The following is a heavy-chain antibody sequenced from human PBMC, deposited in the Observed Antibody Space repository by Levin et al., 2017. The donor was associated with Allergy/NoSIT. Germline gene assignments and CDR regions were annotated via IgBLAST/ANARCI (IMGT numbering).Heavy chain of an antibody. V-gene: IGHV4-59*01. CDR3: ARHSIVVVVAATPGAFDI. D-gene: IGHD2-15*01. CDR1: GGSISSYY. J-gene: IGHJ3*02. Sequence: SSETLSLTCTVSGGSISSYYWSWIRQPPGKGLEWIGYIYYSGSTNYNPSLKSRVTISVDTSKNQFSLKLSSVTAADTAVYYCARHSIVVVVAATPGAFDIWGQGTMVTVSS. CDR2: IYYSGST.